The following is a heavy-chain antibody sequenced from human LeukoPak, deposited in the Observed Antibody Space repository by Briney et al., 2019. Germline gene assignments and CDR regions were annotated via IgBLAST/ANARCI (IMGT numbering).Heavy chain of an antibody. D-gene: IGHD3-10*01. CDR2: IYTSGAT. Sequence: SETLSLTCTVSGGSVTDYYWNWIRQPAGKGLEWIGRIYTSGATNYNPSLKSRVTISVDTSKNQFSLKLSSVTAADTAVYYCARRGGGLYYYYYYMDVWGKGTTVTISS. CDR1: GGSVTDYY. J-gene: IGHJ6*03. CDR3: ARRGGGLYYYYYYMDV. V-gene: IGHV4-4*07.